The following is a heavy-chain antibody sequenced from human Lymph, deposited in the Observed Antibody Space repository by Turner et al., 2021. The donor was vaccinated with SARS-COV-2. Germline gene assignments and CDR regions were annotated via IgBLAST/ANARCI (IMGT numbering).Heavy chain of an antibody. CDR3: ATGTIPWYFDV. V-gene: IGHV1-69-2*01. CDR2: IFPGDGDT. CDR1: GYVFSNSW. Sequence: VQLQQSGPELVKPGASVKISCKASGYVFSNSWMNWVKQRPGKCLECVGRIFPGDGDTNYNGKFKGKATLTADTSSSTAYIQLSSLTSEDSAVYFCATGTIPWYFDVWGTGTTVTVSS. J-gene: IGHJ6*04. D-gene: IGHD6-13*01.